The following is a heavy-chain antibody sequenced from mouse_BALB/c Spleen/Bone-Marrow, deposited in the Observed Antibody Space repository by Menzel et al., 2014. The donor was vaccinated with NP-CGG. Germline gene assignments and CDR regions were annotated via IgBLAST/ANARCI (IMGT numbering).Heavy chain of an antibody. CDR1: GFTFSDYA. V-gene: IGHV5-9-1*01. J-gene: IGHJ4*01. CDR2: ISSSGRYT. Sequence: EVKVVESGGGLVKPGGSLKLSCAAPGFTFSDYAMSWVRLTPEKRLEWVATISSSGRYTYYIDSVKGRLTISRDNAKNTLYLQMSSLRSEDTAMFYCTRSGGENALDFWGQGTSVTVSS. CDR3: TRSGGENALDF.